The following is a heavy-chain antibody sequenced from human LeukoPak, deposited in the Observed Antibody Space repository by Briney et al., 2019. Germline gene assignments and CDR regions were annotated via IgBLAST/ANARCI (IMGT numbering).Heavy chain of an antibody. J-gene: IGHJ3*02. V-gene: IGHV3-64*01. D-gene: IGHD5-12*01. Sequence: PGGSLRLSCAASGFTFSSYAMHWVRQAPGKGLEYVSAISSNGGSTYYANSVKGRFTISRDNSKNTLYLQMGSLRAEDMAVYYCAREGGYDSEGAFDIWGQGTMVTVSS. CDR2: ISSNGGST. CDR1: GFTFSSYA. CDR3: AREGGYDSEGAFDI.